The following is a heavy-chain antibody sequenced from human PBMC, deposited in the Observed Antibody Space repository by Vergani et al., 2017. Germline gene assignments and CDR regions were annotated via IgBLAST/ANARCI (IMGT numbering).Heavy chain of an antibody. CDR3: SRGRGYSFGYSDY. CDR1: GFTFSSYA. Sequence: EVQLLESGGGLVQPGGSLRLSCAASGFTFSSYAMSWVRQAPGKGLEWVAFIRNKAYGGTTEYAASVKGRFTISRDDSKRLAYLQLSGLKTEDTAVYFCSRGRGYSFGYSDYWGQGTPVTVSS. CDR2: IRNKAYGGTT. V-gene: IGHV3-49*04. J-gene: IGHJ4*02. D-gene: IGHD5-18*01.